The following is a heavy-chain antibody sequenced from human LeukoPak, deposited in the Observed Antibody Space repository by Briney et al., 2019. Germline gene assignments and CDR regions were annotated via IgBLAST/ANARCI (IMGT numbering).Heavy chain of an antibody. CDR2: IIPSGHTT. Sequence: GGTLRLSCAASGFTFSSHGMNWVRQAPGKGLEWVSGIIPSGHTTYYADSVRGRFTISRDNSRNTLYLQMNSLRAEDTAVYYCAKDDRWLQFCCWGQGTLVTVSS. CDR1: GFTFSSHG. V-gene: IGHV3-23*01. D-gene: IGHD5-24*01. J-gene: IGHJ4*02. CDR3: AKDDRWLQFCC.